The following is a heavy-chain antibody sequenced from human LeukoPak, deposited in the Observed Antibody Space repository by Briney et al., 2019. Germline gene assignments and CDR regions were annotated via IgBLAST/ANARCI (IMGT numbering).Heavy chain of an antibody. D-gene: IGHD6-6*01. CDR3: ARDDRSSSAYYFDY. CDR1: GFTFSSYS. CDR2: ITSGSSYI. J-gene: IGHJ4*02. V-gene: IGHV3-21*01. Sequence: GGSLRLSCAASGFTFSSYSMNWVRQAPGKGLEWVSSITSGSSYIYYADSVKGRFTISRDNAKSSLFLQMNSLRAEDTAVYYCARDDRSSSAYYFDYWGQGTLVTVSS.